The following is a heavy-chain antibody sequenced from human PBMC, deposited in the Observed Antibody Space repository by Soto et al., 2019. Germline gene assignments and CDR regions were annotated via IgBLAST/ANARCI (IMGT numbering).Heavy chain of an antibody. CDR2: FDPGDGET. D-gene: IGHD3-3*01. CDR3: ATYSDFWSGYVPSYYMDV. V-gene: IGHV1-24*01. Sequence: ASVKVSCKVSGYTLTELSMHWVRQAPGKRLEWMGGFDPGDGETIYAQKFQGRVTMTEDTSTDTAYMELSSLRSEDTAVYYLATYSDFWSGYVPSYYMDVWGKGTTVTVSS. CDR1: GYTLTELS. J-gene: IGHJ6*03.